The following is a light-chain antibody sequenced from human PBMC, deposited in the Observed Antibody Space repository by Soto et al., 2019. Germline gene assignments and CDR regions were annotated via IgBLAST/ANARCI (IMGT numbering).Light chain of an antibody. Sequence: EIELPQSPGTLSLSPGASATLSCRASQSVSSSYLAWYQLTPGQAPRLLIYGASSRATGIPDRFSGSVSGKDFTLIISRLEPEEWAVYDGQQYGNSFVGFGQGTKLDI. V-gene: IGKV3-20*01. CDR1: QSVSSSY. J-gene: IGKJ1*01. CDR3: QQYGNSFVG. CDR2: GAS.